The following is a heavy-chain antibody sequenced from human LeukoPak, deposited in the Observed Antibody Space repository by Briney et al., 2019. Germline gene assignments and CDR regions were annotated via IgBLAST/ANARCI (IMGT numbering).Heavy chain of an antibody. CDR2: TSRTGTYT. CDR3: ARDVITVTDTAF. V-gene: IGHV3-48*03. CDR1: GFSFSSHE. D-gene: IGHD6-19*01. J-gene: IGHJ4*02. Sequence: ARGALRLSCAASGFSFSSHEMNWVRQAPGKGLEWVSYTSRTGTYTYYSDSVKGRFNISVDNTRSSVFLQMESLRAEDTALYYCARDVITVTDTAFWGQGTLVAVSS.